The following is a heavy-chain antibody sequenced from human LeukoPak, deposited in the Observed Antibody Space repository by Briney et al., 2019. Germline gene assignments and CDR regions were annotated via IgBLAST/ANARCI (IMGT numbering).Heavy chain of an antibody. D-gene: IGHD4-11*01. CDR2: ISSSSSYI. Sequence: PGGSLRLSCAASGFTFSSYSMNWVRQAPGKALEWVSSISSSSSYIYYADSVKGRFTISRDNAKNSLYLQMNSLRAEDTAVYYCARDLTPNYSRYFDYWGQGTLVTVSS. CDR3: ARDLTPNYSRYFDY. CDR1: GFTFSSYS. V-gene: IGHV3-21*01. J-gene: IGHJ4*02.